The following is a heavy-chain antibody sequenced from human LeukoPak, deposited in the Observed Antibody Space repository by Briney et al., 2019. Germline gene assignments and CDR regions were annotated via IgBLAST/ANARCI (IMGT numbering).Heavy chain of an antibody. CDR2: ISGYNGNT. CDR3: ARVQYSSGWYWEDY. CDR1: GYTFTSYG. J-gene: IGHJ4*02. Sequence: ASVKVSCKASGYTFTSYGISWVRQAPGQGLEWMGWISGYNGNTNYGQKLQGRVTVTRDTSTSTVYMELSSLRSEDTAVYYCARVQYSSGWYWEDYWGQGTLVTVSS. D-gene: IGHD6-19*01. V-gene: IGHV1-18*01.